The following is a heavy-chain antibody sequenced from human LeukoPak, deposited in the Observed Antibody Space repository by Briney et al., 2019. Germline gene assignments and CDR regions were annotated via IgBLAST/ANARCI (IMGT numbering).Heavy chain of an antibody. CDR2: IYYSGST. J-gene: IGHJ4*02. D-gene: IGHD5-18*01. V-gene: IGHV4-59*11. Sequence: PSEALSLTCTVSGGSISSHYWSWIRQPPGKGLEWIGYIYYSGSTNYNPSLESRVTISVDTSKNQFSLKLSSVTAADTAVYYCARYRDTAMVTYFDYWGQGTLVTVSS. CDR3: ARYRDTAMVTYFDY. CDR1: GGSISSHY.